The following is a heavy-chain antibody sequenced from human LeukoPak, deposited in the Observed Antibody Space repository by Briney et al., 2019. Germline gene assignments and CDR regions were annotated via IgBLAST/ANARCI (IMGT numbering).Heavy chain of an antibody. V-gene: IGHV3-23*01. CDR3: AKSWNYYDSSGDDALDI. Sequence: ETLSLTCTVSGISISSSNSYWGWIRQPPGKGLEWVSGISGSGISTYYADSVKGRFTISRDNSKNTLYLQMNSLRVEDTAVYYCAKSWNYYDSSGDDALDIWGQGTMVTVSS. D-gene: IGHD3-22*01. CDR1: GISISSSNSY. J-gene: IGHJ3*02. CDR2: ISGSGIST.